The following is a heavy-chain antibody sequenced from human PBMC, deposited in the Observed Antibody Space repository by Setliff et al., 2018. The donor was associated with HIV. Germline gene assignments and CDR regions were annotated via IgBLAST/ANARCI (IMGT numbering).Heavy chain of an antibody. CDR1: GFTFDDYG. CDR3: ATDCAVVGGTGSLDS. J-gene: IGHJ4*02. CDR2: INWNGYST. Sequence: GGSLRLSCAASGFTFDDYGMSWVRQAPGKGLEWVSGINWNGYSTGYADSVKGRFTISRDNAKNSLYLQMNSLRVEDTAVYYCATDCAVVGGTGSLDSWGQGTLVTVSS. V-gene: IGHV3-20*04. D-gene: IGHD1-26*01.